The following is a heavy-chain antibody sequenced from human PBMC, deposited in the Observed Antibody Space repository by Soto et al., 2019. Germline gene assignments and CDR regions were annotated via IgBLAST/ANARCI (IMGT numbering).Heavy chain of an antibody. Sequence: EVQLVETGGGLIQPGGSLRLSCAASGFTVSSNYMSWVRQAPGKGLEWVSVIYSGGSTYYADSVKGRFTISRDNSKNTLYLQMNSLRAEDTAVYHCARDGASMVRGYYYYGMDVWGQGTTVTVSS. CDR1: GFTVSSNY. CDR2: IYSGGST. D-gene: IGHD3-10*01. J-gene: IGHJ6*02. V-gene: IGHV3-53*02. CDR3: ARDGASMVRGYYYYGMDV.